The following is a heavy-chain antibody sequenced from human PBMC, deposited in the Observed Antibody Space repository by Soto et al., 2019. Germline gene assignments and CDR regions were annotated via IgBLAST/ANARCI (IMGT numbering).Heavy chain of an antibody. CDR3: ARAPIAVAGPTYYLYYGMDV. J-gene: IGHJ6*02. CDR1: GYTFTSYY. D-gene: IGHD6-19*01. CDR2: INPSGGST. V-gene: IGHV1-46*01. Sequence: ASVKVSCKASGYTFTSYYMHWVRQAPGQGLEWMGIINPSGGSTSYAQKFQGRVTMTRDTSTSTVYMELSSLSSEDTAVYYCARAPIAVAGPTYYLYYGMDVWGQGTTVTVSS.